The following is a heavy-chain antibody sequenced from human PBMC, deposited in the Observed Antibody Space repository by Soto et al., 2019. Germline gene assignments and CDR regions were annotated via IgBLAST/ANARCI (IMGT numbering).Heavy chain of an antibody. CDR3: ARATADIAAAFNWFDP. Sequence: ASVKVSCKSSGYTFTGYYMRWVRQAPGQGLEWMGWINPNSGGTNYAQKFQGRVTMTRDTSISTAYMELSRLRSDDTAVYYCARATADIAAAFNWFDPWGQGTLVTVSS. V-gene: IGHV1-2*02. CDR1: GYTFTGYY. D-gene: IGHD6-13*01. CDR2: INPNSGGT. J-gene: IGHJ5*02.